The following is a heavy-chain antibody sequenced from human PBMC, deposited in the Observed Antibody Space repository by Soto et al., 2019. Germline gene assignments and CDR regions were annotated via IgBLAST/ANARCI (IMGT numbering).Heavy chain of an antibody. CDR1: GGSISSSSYY. V-gene: IGHV4-39*01. J-gene: IGHJ4*02. CDR3: ARLSALRGNHDYIWGSYCFDY. CDR2: IYYSGST. D-gene: IGHD3-16*01. Sequence: SETLSLTCTVSGGSISSSSYYWGWIRQPPGKGLEWIGSIYYSGSTYYNPSLKSRVTISVDTSKNQFSLKLSSVTAADTAVYYCARLSALRGNHDYIWGSYCFDYWGQGTLVTVSS.